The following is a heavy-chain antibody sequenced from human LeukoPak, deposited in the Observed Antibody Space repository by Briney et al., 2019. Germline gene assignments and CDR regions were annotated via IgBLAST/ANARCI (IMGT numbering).Heavy chain of an antibody. Sequence: PSETLSLTCTVSGGSISSSSYYWGWIRQPPGKGLEWIGSIYYSGSTYYNPSLKSRVTISVDKSKNQFSLKLSSVTAADTAVYYCARLDSYCSGGSCYPYNWFDPWGQGTLVTVSS. J-gene: IGHJ5*02. D-gene: IGHD2-15*01. CDR3: ARLDSYCSGGSCYPYNWFDP. V-gene: IGHV4-39*01. CDR1: GGSISSSSYY. CDR2: IYYSGST.